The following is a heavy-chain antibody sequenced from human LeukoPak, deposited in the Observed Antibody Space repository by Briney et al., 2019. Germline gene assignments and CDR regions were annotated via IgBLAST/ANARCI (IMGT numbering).Heavy chain of an antibody. J-gene: IGHJ4*02. CDR1: GFTFSSYA. CDR3: AKYISGLGQLWHIRGYDY. Sequence: GGSLRLSCAASGFTFSSYAMSWVRQAPGKGLEWVSAISGSGGSTYYADSVKGRFTISRDNSKNTLYLQMNSLRAEDTAVYYCAKYISGLGQLWHIRGYDYWGQGTLVTVSS. D-gene: IGHD5-18*01. V-gene: IGHV3-23*01. CDR2: ISGSGGST.